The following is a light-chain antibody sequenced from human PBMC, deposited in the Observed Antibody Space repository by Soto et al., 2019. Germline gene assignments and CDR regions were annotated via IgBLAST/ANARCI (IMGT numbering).Light chain of an antibody. Sequence: QAVVTQPPSVSGAPGQRVTISCTGSSSNIGAGYAIHWYQQLPGTAPKLLIYGISNRPSGVPDRFSGSKSGSSASLAITGLQAEDEADYYCQSYDSSLSGYVVFGGGTKVTVL. CDR3: QSYDSSLSGYVV. CDR2: GIS. CDR1: SSNIGAGYA. V-gene: IGLV1-40*01. J-gene: IGLJ2*01.